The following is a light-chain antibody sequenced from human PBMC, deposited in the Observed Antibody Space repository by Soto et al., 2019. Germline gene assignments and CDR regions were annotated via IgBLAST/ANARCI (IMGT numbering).Light chain of an antibody. Sequence: EVVLTQSLGTLSLSPGERATLSCRASQSVDSSTLAWYQQKPGQAPRLLISGASKRATGTPDRFSGSGSGTDFTPTISRLEPDDFAVYYCQHFDDSLTFGGGTKVEIK. CDR3: QHFDDSLT. CDR2: GAS. J-gene: IGKJ4*01. CDR1: QSVDSST. V-gene: IGKV3-20*01.